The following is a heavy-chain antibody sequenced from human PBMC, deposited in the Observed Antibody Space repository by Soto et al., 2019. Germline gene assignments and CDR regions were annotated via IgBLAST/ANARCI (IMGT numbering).Heavy chain of an antibody. V-gene: IGHV4-4*02. J-gene: IGHJ5*02. Sequence: SETLSLTCVVSGGSISSSNWWSWVRQPPGKGLEWIGEIYHSGSTNYNPSLKSRVTISVDKSKKQFSLKLSSVTAADTAVYYCARGYCSSTICYIWHNLFDPWGQGTLVIVSS. D-gene: IGHD2-2*02. CDR3: ARGYCSSTICYIWHNLFDP. CDR2: IYHSGST. CDR1: GGSISSSNW.